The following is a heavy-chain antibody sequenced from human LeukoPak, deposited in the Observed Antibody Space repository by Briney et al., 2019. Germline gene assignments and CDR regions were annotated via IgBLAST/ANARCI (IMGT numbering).Heavy chain of an antibody. V-gene: IGHV3-23*01. CDR2: ISDTRGHT. CDR1: EFTFTNYG. J-gene: IGHJ4*02. CDR3: AKRVPYSSSSVYLDL. Sequence: GGSLRLSRVSSEFTFTNYGMNWVRQAPGKGLEWVSSISDTRGHTYYTDPVKRRLTVSRDNSKHTLYLQMRSLRAEHTAVYHCAKRVPYSSSSVYLDLWGLGTLVTVSS. D-gene: IGHD6-6*01.